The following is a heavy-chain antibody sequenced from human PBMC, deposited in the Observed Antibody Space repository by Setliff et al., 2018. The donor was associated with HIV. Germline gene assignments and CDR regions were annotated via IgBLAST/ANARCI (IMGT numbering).Heavy chain of an antibody. CDR2: IYPDSNNI. CDR3: VRDYMWAFDY. V-gene: IGHV3-11*06. Sequence: GRSLRLSCAASGFTFSDHYMSWIRQAPGKGLEWVSHIYPDSNNIDYTDSVRGRFTISRDNTKNSLYLQMNNLRAEDTAVYYCVRDYMWAFDYWGQGTLVTVSS. J-gene: IGHJ4*02. D-gene: IGHD1-26*01. CDR1: GFTFSDHY.